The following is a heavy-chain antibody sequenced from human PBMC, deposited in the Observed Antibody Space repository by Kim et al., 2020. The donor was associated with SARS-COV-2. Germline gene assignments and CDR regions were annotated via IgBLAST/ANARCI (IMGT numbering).Heavy chain of an antibody. CDR3: ARVGGSGSYPYYYYGMDV. CDR2: IKQDGSEK. D-gene: IGHD3-10*01. J-gene: IGHJ6*02. V-gene: IGHV3-7*01. CDR1: GFTFSSYW. Sequence: GGSLRLSCAASGFTFSSYWMSWVRQAPGKGLEWVANIKQDGSEKYYVDSVKGRFTISRDNAKNSLYLQMNSLRAEDTAVYYCARVGGSGSYPYYYYGMDVWGQGTTVTVSS.